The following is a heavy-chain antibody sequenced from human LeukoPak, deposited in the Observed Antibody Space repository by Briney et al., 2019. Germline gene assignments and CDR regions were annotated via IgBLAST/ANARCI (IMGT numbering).Heavy chain of an antibody. Sequence: GGSLRLSCAASAFTFSRDDMAWVRQPPGKRPEWISSISGNGAGTHYIDSVRSRFITSRDNSKNTVYLQMNSLRAEDTAIYYCAREDSSMVLSLDYWGQGTLVTVSS. J-gene: IGHJ4*02. CDR3: AREDSSMVLSLDY. CDR1: AFTFSRDD. V-gene: IGHV3-23*01. D-gene: IGHD5-18*01. CDR2: ISGNGAGT.